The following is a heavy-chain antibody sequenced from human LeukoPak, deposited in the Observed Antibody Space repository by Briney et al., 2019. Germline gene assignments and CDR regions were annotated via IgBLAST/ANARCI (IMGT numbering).Heavy chain of an antibody. CDR2: ITPDGDST. J-gene: IGHJ4*02. CDR3: ARRSYDYFDY. V-gene: IGHV1-46*01. CDR1: GYSFINYF. Sequence: ASVKISCKSSGYSFINYFIHWVRQAPGQGLEWMGRITPDGDSTTNAQRFQGRVTMTRNTSISTAYMELSSLRSEDTAVYYCARRSYDYFDYWGQGTLVTVSS. D-gene: IGHD1-26*01.